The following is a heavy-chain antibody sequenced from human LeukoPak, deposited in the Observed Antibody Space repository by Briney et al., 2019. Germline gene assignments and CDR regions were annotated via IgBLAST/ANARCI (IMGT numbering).Heavy chain of an antibody. Sequence: ASVKVSCKASGYTFTGYYMHWVRQAPGQGLEWMGWINPNSGGTNYAQKFQGRVTMTRDTSISTAYMELSRLRSDDTAVYYCARDRLYEGYIVGAIYSWFDPWGQGTLVTVSS. J-gene: IGHJ5*02. CDR1: GYTFTGYY. CDR3: ARDRLYEGYIVGAIYSWFDP. D-gene: IGHD1-26*01. V-gene: IGHV1-2*02. CDR2: INPNSGGT.